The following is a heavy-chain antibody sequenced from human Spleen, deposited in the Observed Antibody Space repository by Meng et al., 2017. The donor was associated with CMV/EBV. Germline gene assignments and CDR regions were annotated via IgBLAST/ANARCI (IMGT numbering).Heavy chain of an antibody. CDR1: GFTFRTFT. CDR3: ARGQEGTQIPSPMPYGLDV. J-gene: IGHJ6*02. Sequence: GESLKISCAASGFTFRTFTMSWVRQALGRGLEWVSSINPDSAYIQSADSLKGQFTISRDNAKNSLYLRMSGLSVEVTAVYYCARGQEGTQIPSPMPYGLDVWGQGTTVTVSS. V-gene: IGHV3-21*06. CDR2: INPDSAYI. D-gene: IGHD2-2*01.